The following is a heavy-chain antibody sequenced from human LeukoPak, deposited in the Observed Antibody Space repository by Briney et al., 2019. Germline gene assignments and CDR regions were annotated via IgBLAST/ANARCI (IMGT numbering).Heavy chain of an antibody. CDR2: ISGSGAST. J-gene: IGHJ4*02. Sequence: QPGRCLTLSRAPSGFTFITYAINSVRQPRGDWREWVSTISGSGASTYYADCVKGRFTISRDNSKNTLYLQMNSLRAEDTAVYYCAYGDYDCWGQGTLVTVSS. CDR3: AYGDYDC. D-gene: IGHD4-17*01. CDR1: GFTFITYA. V-gene: IGHV3-23*01.